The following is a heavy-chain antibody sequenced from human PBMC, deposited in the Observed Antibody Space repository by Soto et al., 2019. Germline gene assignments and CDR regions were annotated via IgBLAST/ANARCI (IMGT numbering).Heavy chain of an antibody. CDR2: TKNKANSYTT. Sequence: PGGSLRLSCAASGFTFSDRYLDWVRQARGKGLEWVGRTKNKANSYTTEYAASVKGRFTISRDDSRNSVYLQMNSLKTDDTAVYYCTIEGAYPGPDFDYWGQGALVTVSS. J-gene: IGHJ4*02. CDR1: GFTFSDRY. D-gene: IGHD3-16*01. V-gene: IGHV3-72*01. CDR3: TIEGAYPGPDFDY.